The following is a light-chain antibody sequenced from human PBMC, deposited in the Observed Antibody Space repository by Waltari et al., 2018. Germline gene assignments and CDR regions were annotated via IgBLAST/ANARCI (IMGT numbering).Light chain of an antibody. J-gene: IGLJ2*01. Sequence: QSALTQPPSASGSPGQSVTLSCTGTSSYVGGYNYVSWYQQYPGKAPKLMIYEVTKRPSGVPDRFSGSKSGNTASLTVSGLQAEDEADYFCSSYAGSNNLVFGGGTKLTVL. CDR1: SSYVGGYNY. CDR3: SSYAGSNNLV. CDR2: EVT. V-gene: IGLV2-8*01.